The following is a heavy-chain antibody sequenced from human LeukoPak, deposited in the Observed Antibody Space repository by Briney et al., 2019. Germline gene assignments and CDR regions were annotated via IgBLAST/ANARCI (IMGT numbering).Heavy chain of an antibody. CDR1: GFTFSSYS. Sequence: GGSLRLSCAASGFTFSSYSMNWVRQAPGKGLEWVSSISSSSSYIYYADSVKGRFTISRDNAKNSLYLQMNSLRAEDTALYYCARASLYDNSAYYLDYWGQGTLVTVSS. CDR3: ARASLYDNSAYYLDY. J-gene: IGHJ4*02. D-gene: IGHD3-22*01. CDR2: ISSSSSYI. V-gene: IGHV3-21*04.